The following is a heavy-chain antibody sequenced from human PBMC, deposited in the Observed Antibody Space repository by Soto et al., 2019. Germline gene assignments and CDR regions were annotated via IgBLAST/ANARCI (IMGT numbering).Heavy chain of an antibody. D-gene: IGHD2-15*01. CDR2: ISAYNGNT. CDR1: GYTFTSYG. CDR3: ARDLYGSGGSCYLGP. V-gene: IGHV1-18*01. Sequence: ASLKVSCKASGYTFTSYGISWVRQAPGQGLEWMGWISAYNGNTNYAQKLQGRVTMTTDTSTSTAYMELRSLRSDDTAVYYCARDLYGSGGSCYLGPWGQGTLVTVSS. J-gene: IGHJ5*02.